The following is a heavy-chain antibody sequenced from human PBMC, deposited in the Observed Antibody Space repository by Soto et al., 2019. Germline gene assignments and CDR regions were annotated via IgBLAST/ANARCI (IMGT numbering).Heavy chain of an antibody. CDR1: GFTFSSYA. V-gene: IGHV3-30-3*01. D-gene: IGHD3-16*01. J-gene: IGHJ4*02. Sequence: QVQLVESGGGVVQPGRSLRLSCAASGFTFSSYAMHWVRQAPGKGLEWVAVISYDGSNKYYADSVKGRFTISRDNSKNTLYLQTNSLRAEYTAVYYCAREVFNDYVWGSYGYWGQGTLVTVSS. CDR2: ISYDGSNK. CDR3: AREVFNDYVWGSYGY.